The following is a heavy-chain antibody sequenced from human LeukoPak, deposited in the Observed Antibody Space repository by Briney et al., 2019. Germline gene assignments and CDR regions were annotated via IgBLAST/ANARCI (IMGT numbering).Heavy chain of an antibody. CDR1: GGSISSGDYY. V-gene: IGHV4-30-4*08. J-gene: IGHJ4*02. CDR2: LYYSGST. CDR3: ARHGYARGAFDY. Sequence: SETLSLTCTVSGGSISSGDYYWSWIRQPPGKGLEWIGYLYYSGSTYYNPSLKSRVTISVDTSKNQFSLKLSSVTAADTAVYYCARHGYARGAFDYWGQGTLVTVSS. D-gene: IGHD5-12*01.